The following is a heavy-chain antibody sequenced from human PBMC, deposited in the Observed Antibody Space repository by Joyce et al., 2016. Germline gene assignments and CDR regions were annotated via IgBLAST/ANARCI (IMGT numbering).Heavy chain of an antibody. D-gene: IGHD5-18*01. V-gene: IGHV4-38-2*01. CDR3: ARRPYNVHTPLGSDWYFDL. CDR2: GYHHGIT. CDR1: GLSFDLHSF. J-gene: IGHJ2*01. Sequence: QVQLQESGPGLVKPSETLSLTCGVSGLSFDLHSFWGWVRQPPGKGLEWIGNGYHHGITHYSPSLKSRVTISMDTSKNQFSLNLNSLTAADTAVYFCARRPYNVHTPLGSDWYFDLWGRGTLVTVSS.